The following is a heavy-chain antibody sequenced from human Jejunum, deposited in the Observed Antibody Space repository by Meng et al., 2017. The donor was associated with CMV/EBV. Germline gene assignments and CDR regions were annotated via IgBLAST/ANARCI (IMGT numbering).Heavy chain of an antibody. Sequence: VSGGSIGSSSYYWGWIRQSPGRGLEWIGTIYYSGNTYYNPSLKSRVTMSVDTSKNQFSLKVSSVTAADTAVYFCVRDRGGSYYFDYWGHGALVTVSS. J-gene: IGHJ4*01. CDR3: VRDRGGSYYFDY. D-gene: IGHD1-26*01. CDR2: IYYSGNT. V-gene: IGHV4-39*07. CDR1: GGSIGSSSYY.